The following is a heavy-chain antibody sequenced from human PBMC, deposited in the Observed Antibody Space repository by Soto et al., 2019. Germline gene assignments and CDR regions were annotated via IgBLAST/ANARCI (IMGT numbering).Heavy chain of an antibody. D-gene: IGHD3-22*01. V-gene: IGHV4-59*08. CDR3: ATYSLTHYFDGSEDSDY. CDR2: IYYSGST. CDR1: GGSISSYY. J-gene: IGHJ4*02. Sequence: SETLSLTCTVSGGSISSYYWSWIRQPPGKGLEWIGYIYYSGSTNYNPSLKSRVTISVDTSKNQFSLKLSSVTAADTAIYYCATYSLTHYFDGSEDSDYWGQGTLVTVSS.